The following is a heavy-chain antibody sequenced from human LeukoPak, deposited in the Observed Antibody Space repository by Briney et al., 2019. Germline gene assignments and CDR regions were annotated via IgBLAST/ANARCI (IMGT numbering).Heavy chain of an antibody. CDR3: ASSVDTALVGVY. Sequence: SETLSLTCTVSGGSISSSSYYWGWIRQPPGKGLEWIGSIYYSGSTYYNPSLKSRVSMSVDTSKNQFSLKLTSVTVADTAVYYCASSVDTALVGVYWGQGTLVTVSS. CDR2: IYYSGST. V-gene: IGHV4-39*07. J-gene: IGHJ4*02. CDR1: GGSISSSSYY. D-gene: IGHD5-18*01.